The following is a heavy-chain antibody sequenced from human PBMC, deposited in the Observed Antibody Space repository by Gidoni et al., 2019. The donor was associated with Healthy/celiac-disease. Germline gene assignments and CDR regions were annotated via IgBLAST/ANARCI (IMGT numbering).Heavy chain of an antibody. Sequence: VQLVESGVDLIQPGGSPRPSCAASVFTVGIHCMSWVRQASGKGLECVSVIYSGCSTYYADSGKGRFTISRDNSKDTLYLQMTSLRAEDTAVYYCARDSGKYYDIVNGYPYYCYGMDVWGQGTTVTVSS. CDR3: ARDSGKYYDIVNGYPYYCYGMDV. V-gene: IGHV3-53*01. D-gene: IGHD3-9*01. CDR1: VFTVGIHC. CDR2: IYSGCST. J-gene: IGHJ6*02.